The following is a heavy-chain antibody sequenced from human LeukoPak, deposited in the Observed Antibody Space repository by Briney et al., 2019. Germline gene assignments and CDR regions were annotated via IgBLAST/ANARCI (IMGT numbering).Heavy chain of an antibody. CDR1: GGSFSGYY. J-gene: IGHJ4*02. V-gene: IGHV4-34*01. Sequence: SETLSLTCAVYGGSFSGYYWSWIRQPPGKGLEWIGEINHSGGTNYNPSLKSRVTISVDTSKNQFSLKLSSVTAADTAVYYCASRSFGDYGLDYWGQGTLVTVSS. CDR2: INHSGGT. CDR3: ASRSFGDYGLDY. D-gene: IGHD4-17*01.